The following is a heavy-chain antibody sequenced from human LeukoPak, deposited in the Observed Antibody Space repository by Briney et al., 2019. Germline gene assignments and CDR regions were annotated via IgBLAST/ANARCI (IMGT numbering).Heavy chain of an antibody. J-gene: IGHJ4*02. CDR2: FDPEDGET. V-gene: IGHV1-24*01. Sequence: AASVKVSCKVSGYTLTELSMHWVRQAPGKGLEWMGGFDPEDGETIYAKKFQGRVTMTEDTSTDTAYMELSSLRSEDTAVYYCATDYYGSGSYYPHYWGQGTLVTVSS. CDR3: ATDYYGSGSYYPHY. D-gene: IGHD3-10*01. CDR1: GYTLTELS.